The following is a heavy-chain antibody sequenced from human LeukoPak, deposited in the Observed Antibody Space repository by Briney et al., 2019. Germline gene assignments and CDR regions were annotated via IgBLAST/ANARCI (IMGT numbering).Heavy chain of an antibody. CDR1: GGSISSGGYY. CDR3: ARYSYSGSYFDY. J-gene: IGHJ4*02. CDR2: IYYSGST. V-gene: IGHV4-31*03. D-gene: IGHD1-26*01. Sequence: PSQTLSLTCTVSGGSISSGGYYWSWIRQHPGKGLEWIGYIYYSGSTYYNPSLKSRVTISVDTSKNQFSLKLSSVTAADTGVYYCARYSYSGSYFDYWGQGTLVNVSS.